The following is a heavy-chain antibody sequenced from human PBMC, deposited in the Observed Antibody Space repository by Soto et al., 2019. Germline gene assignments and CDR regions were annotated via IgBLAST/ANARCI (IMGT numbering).Heavy chain of an antibody. CDR2: IYYSGST. CDR3: AGTPTAEGYHMDV. J-gene: IGHJ6*03. Sequence: SETLSLTCTVSGGSISSSSYYWGWIRQPPGKGLEWIGSIYYSGSTYYNPSLKSRVTLSVDTSKNQFSLKLSSVTAADTAVYYCAGTPTAEGYHMDVWGKGTTVTVSS. CDR1: GGSISSSSYY. V-gene: IGHV4-39*01. D-gene: IGHD4-4*01.